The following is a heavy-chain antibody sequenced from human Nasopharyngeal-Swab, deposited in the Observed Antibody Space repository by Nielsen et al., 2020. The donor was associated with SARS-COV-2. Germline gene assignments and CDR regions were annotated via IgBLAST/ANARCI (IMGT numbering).Heavy chain of an antibody. V-gene: IGHV3-53*01. CDR2: IYSGGST. Sequence: GESLKISCAASGFTVSSNYMSWVRQAPGKGLEWVSVIYSGGSTYYADSVKGRFTISRDNSKNTLYLQMNSLRAEDTAVYYCARAIFAYQLLIDRYYFDYWGQGTLVTVSS. CDR1: GFTVSSNY. D-gene: IGHD2-2*01. J-gene: IGHJ4*02. CDR3: ARAIFAYQLLIDRYYFDY.